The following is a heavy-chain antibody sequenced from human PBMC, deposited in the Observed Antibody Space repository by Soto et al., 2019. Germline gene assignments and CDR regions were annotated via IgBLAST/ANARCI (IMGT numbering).Heavy chain of an antibody. J-gene: IGHJ6*02. CDR2: ISSGSTTI. D-gene: IGHD1-1*01. Sequence: GGSLRLSCAASGFSFSTSTMNWVRQAPGKGLEWVSYISSGSTTIYYADSVKGRFTISRDNGKNSLYLQMNSLRDEDTAVYYCARVRRNDASDYYGMDVWGQGTTVTVSS. CDR3: ARVRRNDASDYYGMDV. V-gene: IGHV3-48*02. CDR1: GFSFSTST.